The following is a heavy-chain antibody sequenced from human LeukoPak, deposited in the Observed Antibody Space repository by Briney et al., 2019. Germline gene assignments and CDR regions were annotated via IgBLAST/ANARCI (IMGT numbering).Heavy chain of an antibody. CDR2: IIPILGIA. V-gene: IGHV1-69*04. D-gene: IGHD3-10*01. CDR3: ASSYYGSGSYNWFDP. Sequence: SVKVSCKASGGTFSSYAISWVRQAPGQGLEWMGRIIPILGIANYAQKFQGRVTITADKSTSTAYMELSSLRSEDTAVYYCASSYYGSGSYNWFDPWGQGTLVTVSS. CDR1: GGTFSSYA. J-gene: IGHJ5*02.